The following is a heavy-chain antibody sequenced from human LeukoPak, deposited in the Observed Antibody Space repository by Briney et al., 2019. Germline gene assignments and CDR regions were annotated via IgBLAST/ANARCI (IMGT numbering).Heavy chain of an antibody. V-gene: IGHV1-46*01. CDR3: VRGSGSGSYYAY. CDR1: GYTFTSYH. D-gene: IGHD1-26*01. CDR2: INPSGGSA. J-gene: IGHJ4*02. Sequence: ASVKVSCKAPGYTFTSYHMHWVRQAPGQGLEWMGVINPSGGSATYAQKFQGRVTMARDTSTTTVDMELSSLRSEDTAVYYCVRGSGSGSYYAYWGQGTLVTVSS.